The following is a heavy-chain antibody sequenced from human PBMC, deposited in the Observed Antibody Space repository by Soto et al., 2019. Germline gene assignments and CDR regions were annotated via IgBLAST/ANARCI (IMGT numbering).Heavy chain of an antibody. CDR1: GGTFSSYA. CDR3: ARGYSGIVVVTALNYGMDV. Sequence: SVKVSCKASGGTFSSYAISWVRQAPGQGLEWMGGIIPIFGTANYAQKFQGRVTITADESTSTAYMELSSLRSEDTAVYYCARGYSGIVVVTALNYGMDVWGQGTTVTVSS. V-gene: IGHV1-69*13. D-gene: IGHD2-21*02. J-gene: IGHJ6*02. CDR2: IIPIFGTA.